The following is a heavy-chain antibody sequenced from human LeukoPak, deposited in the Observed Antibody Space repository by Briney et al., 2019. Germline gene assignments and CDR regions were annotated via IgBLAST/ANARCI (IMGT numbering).Heavy chain of an antibody. J-gene: IGHJ4*02. Sequence: ASVKVSCKASGYTFTSYYMHWVRQAPGQGLEWMGIINPSGGSTSYAQKFQGRVTMTGDTSTSTVYIELSSLRSVDTAVYYCARVGGGDTWNYWGQGTLVTVSS. CDR1: GYTFTSYY. V-gene: IGHV1-46*03. CDR2: INPSGGST. CDR3: ARVGGGDTWNY. D-gene: IGHD2-21*02.